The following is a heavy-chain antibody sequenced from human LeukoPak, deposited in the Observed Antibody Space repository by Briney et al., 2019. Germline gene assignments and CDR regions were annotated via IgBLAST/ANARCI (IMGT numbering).Heavy chain of an antibody. CDR3: AREAVAGTVDY. V-gene: IGHV3-7*01. Sequence: GGSLRLSCAASGFTFSSYWMSWVRQAPGKGLEWVANIKQDGSEKYYVGSVKGRFTISRDNAKNSLYLQMNSLRAEDTAVYYCAREAVAGTVDYWGQGTLVTISS. CDR2: IKQDGSEK. J-gene: IGHJ4*02. CDR1: GFTFSSYW. D-gene: IGHD6-19*01.